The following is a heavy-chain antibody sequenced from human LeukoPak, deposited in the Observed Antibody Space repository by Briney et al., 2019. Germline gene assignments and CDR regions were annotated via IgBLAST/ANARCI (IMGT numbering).Heavy chain of an antibody. D-gene: IGHD2-21*02. CDR1: VFTLRHTR. CDR2: LWYDGLNK. J-gene: IGHJ3*02. Sequence: GGALRLSCAPSVFTLRHTRMHAVPQARGKGLEWVAVLWYDGLNKFYTDFVKGRFTISRDNSKNSLFLQMNSLRAEDTAVYYCAREDVDCTDAFDIWGQGTMVTVS. V-gene: IGHV3-33*04. CDR3: AREDVDCTDAFDI.